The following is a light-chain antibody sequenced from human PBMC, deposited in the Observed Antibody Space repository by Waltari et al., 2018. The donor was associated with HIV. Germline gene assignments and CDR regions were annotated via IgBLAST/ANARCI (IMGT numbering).Light chain of an antibody. J-gene: IGKJ4*01. V-gene: IGKV3-11*01. CDR1: QTVSSY. CDR2: DAS. CDR3: QQRSNWLPRT. Sequence: IVLTQSPATLSLSPGERATLSCAARQTVSSYVARYQQQPGQAPRLHIYDASNRATGIPARFSGSGSGTDFTLTISSLEPEDFAVYYGQQRSNWLPRTFGGGTKVEIK.